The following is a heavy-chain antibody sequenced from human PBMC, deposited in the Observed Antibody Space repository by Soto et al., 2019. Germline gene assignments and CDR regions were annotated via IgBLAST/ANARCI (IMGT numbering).Heavy chain of an antibody. V-gene: IGHV3-23*01. D-gene: IGHD2-2*01. CDR2: IGTDGNT. CDR3: VRKYPGTRPFDY. CDR1: GFTFNSYA. Sequence: LRLSCAAPGFTFNSYAMNWVRQAPGKGLAWVSAIGTDGNTYYANSVKGRFTISRDNSRTTLYLQMNSLRVEDTALYYCVRKYPGTRPFDYWGQGTLVTVSS. J-gene: IGHJ4*01.